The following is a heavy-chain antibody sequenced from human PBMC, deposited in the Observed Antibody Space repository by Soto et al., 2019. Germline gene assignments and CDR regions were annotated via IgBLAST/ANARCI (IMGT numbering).Heavy chain of an antibody. V-gene: IGHV4-30-4*01. D-gene: IGHD3-10*01. CDR1: GGSISSGDYY. CDR3: ARDSRRITMVRGAHVDY. Sequence: PSETLSLTCTVSGGSISSGDYYWSWIRQPPGKGLEWIGYIYYSGSTYYNPSLKSRVTISVDTSKNQFSLKLSSVTAADTAVYYCARDSRRITMVRGAHVDYWGQGTLVTVYS. J-gene: IGHJ4*02. CDR2: IYYSGST.